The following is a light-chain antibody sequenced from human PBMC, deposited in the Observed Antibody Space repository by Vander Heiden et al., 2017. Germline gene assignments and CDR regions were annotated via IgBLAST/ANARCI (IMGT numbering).Light chain of an antibody. CDR3: QQYYSTPQT. J-gene: IGKJ1*01. V-gene: IGKV4-1*01. CDR2: WAS. CDR1: QTVLYSSNNKNY. Sequence: DIVMTQSPDSLPGSLGERATINCKSSQTVLYSSNNKNYLAWYQQKPGQPPKLLIYWASTRESGVSDRFSGSGSGTDFTLTISSLQAEDVAVYYCQQYYSTPQTFGQGTKVEIK.